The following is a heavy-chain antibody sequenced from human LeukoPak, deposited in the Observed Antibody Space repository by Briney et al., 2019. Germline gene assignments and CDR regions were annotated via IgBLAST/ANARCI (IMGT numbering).Heavy chain of an antibody. Sequence: KVSCKASGYTFTGYYMHWVRQAPGQGLEWMGIIYPGDSDTTYSPSFQGQVTISTDKSISTAYLQWSSLKASDTAMYYCARRNPLTQDAFDIWGQGTMVTVSS. D-gene: IGHD2-21*02. CDR1: GYTFTGYY. V-gene: IGHV5-51*01. CDR2: IYPGDSDT. J-gene: IGHJ3*02. CDR3: ARRNPLTQDAFDI.